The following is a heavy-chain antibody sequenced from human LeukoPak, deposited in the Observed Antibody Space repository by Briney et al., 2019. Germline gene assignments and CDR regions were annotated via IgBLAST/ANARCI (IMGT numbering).Heavy chain of an antibody. CDR2: ISSSSSYI. V-gene: IGHV3-21*01. CDR3: ARGPSGWFGELLSPSYYFDY. D-gene: IGHD3-10*01. Sequence: GGSLRLSCAASGFTFTSYSMNWVRQAPGKGLEWVSSISSSSSYIYYAGSVKGRFTISRDNAKNSLYLQMNSLRAEDTAVYYCARGPSGWFGELLSPSYYFDYWGQGTLVTVSS. J-gene: IGHJ4*02. CDR1: GFTFTSYS.